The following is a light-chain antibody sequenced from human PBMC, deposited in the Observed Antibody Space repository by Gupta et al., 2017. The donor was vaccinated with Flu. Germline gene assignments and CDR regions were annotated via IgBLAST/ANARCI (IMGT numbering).Light chain of an antibody. J-gene: IGLJ2*01. V-gene: IGLV2-23*02. CDR2: EVN. CDR1: SSDIGTFDL. Sequence: ITISCTGTSSDIGTFDLVSWYHQFPGRVPKLLIYEVNKRHSGVSTRFSGSKSGSTASLTISGLLTEDEGDYFCCSYGGSRTFAVFGGGTRLTVL. CDR3: CSYGGSRTFAV.